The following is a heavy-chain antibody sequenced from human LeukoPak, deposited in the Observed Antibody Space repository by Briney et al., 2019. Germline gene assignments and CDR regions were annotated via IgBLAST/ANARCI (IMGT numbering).Heavy chain of an antibody. Sequence: SETLSFTCTVSGGSISSYYWGWIRQPPGKGLEWIAYIYDTGNTNYNPSLKSRVTISLDTSKNQFSLKVNSMTAADTAVYFCVRLPGGRDWYFELWGRGTLVTVSS. CDR1: GGSISSYY. CDR2: IYDTGNT. V-gene: IGHV4-59*01. CDR3: VRLPGGRDWYFEL. D-gene: IGHD3-10*01. J-gene: IGHJ2*01.